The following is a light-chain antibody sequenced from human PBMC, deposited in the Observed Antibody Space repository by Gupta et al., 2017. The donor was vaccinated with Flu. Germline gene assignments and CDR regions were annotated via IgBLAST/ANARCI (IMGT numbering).Light chain of an antibody. J-gene: IGKJ1*01. CDR3: QQYYTAPWT. V-gene: IGKV4-1*01. Sequence: AWYQQKPGQPPKLLIYWASTRESGVPDRFSGSGSGTDFSLTISGLQAEDVAVYYCQQYYTAPWTFGQGTKVEI. CDR2: WAS.